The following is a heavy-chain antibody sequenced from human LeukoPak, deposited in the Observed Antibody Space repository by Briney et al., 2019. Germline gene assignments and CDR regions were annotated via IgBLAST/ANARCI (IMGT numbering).Heavy chain of an antibody. D-gene: IGHD6-6*01. CDR2: IRSKAYGGTT. Sequence: GGSLRLSCTASGFTFGDYAMSWFRQAPGKGLEWVGFIRSKAYGGTTEYAASVKGRFTISRDDSKSIAYLQVNSLKTEDTAVYYCTRFLYSSSNYFDYWGQGTLVTVSS. CDR1: GFTFGDYA. CDR3: TRFLYSSSNYFDY. J-gene: IGHJ4*02. V-gene: IGHV3-49*03.